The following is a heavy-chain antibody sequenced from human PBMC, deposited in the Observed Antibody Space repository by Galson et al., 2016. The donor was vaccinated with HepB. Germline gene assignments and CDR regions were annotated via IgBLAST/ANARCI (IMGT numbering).Heavy chain of an antibody. J-gene: IGHJ6*02. D-gene: IGHD2-2*01. Sequence: SVKVSCKASGYRFTNFGISWVRRAPGQGLEWMGWISGYNGNTEYAQKFQGRVTMTTDTSTSTAYMELRSLRSDDTAVYYCARAGEYQMLFEYYYHGMDVWGQGTTVTVSS. V-gene: IGHV1-18*01. CDR3: ARAGEYQMLFEYYYHGMDV. CDR2: ISGYNGNT. CDR1: GYRFTNFG.